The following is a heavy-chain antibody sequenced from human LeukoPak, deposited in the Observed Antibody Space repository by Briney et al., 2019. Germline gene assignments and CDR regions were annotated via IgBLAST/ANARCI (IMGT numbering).Heavy chain of an antibody. CDR2: FDPEDGET. Sequence: ASVKVSCKVSGYTLTELSMHWVRQAPGKGLEWMGGFDPEDGETIYAQKFQGRVTMTEDTSTDTAYMELSSLRSEDTAVYYCATSLPTTVGGGFYYFDYWGQGTLVTVSS. J-gene: IGHJ4*02. CDR3: ATSLPTTVGGGFYYFDY. D-gene: IGHD4-23*01. V-gene: IGHV1-24*01. CDR1: GYTLTELS.